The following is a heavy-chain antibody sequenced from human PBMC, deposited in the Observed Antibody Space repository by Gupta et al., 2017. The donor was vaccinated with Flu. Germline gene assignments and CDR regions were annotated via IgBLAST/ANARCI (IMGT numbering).Heavy chain of an antibody. V-gene: IGHV3-72*01. CDR1: GFIFSDHY. Sequence: EVKLVESGGGLVQPGGSLRLSCATSGFIFSDHYMDWVRQAPGKGLEWVARTRNKANSYTTEYAASVKGRFTISRDDSQNSLYLQMNSLKTEDTAVYYCARGGSYSWRDFDCWGQGTLVTVSS. CDR3: ARGGSYSWRDFDC. J-gene: IGHJ4*02. D-gene: IGHD1-26*01. CDR2: TRNKANSYTT.